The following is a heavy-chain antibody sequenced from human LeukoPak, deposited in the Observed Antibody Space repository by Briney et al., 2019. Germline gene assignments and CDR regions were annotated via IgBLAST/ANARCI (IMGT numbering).Heavy chain of an antibody. V-gene: IGHV4-59*08. CDR2: IYYSGST. CDR3: ARHYYGSGSTLDY. Sequence: SETLSLTCTVSSGSMSSYYWSWIRQPPGKGLEWIGYIYYSGSTNYNPSLKSRVTISVDTSKNQFSLKLSSVTAADTAVYYCARHYYGSGSTLDYWGQGTLVTVSS. CDR1: SGSMSSYY. J-gene: IGHJ4*02. D-gene: IGHD3-10*01.